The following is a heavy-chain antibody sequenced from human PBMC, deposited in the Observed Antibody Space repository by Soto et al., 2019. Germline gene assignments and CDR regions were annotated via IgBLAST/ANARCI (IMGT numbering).Heavy chain of an antibody. Sequence: SVKVSCKASGFTFTSSAVQWVRQARGQRLEWIGWIVVGSGNTNYAQKFQERVTITRDMSTSPAYMELSSLRSEDTAVYYCAAGPGRITMIVVVTPPRYWGQGTLVTVSS. CDR1: GFTFTSSA. D-gene: IGHD3-22*01. CDR3: AAGPGRITMIVVVTPPRY. V-gene: IGHV1-58*01. J-gene: IGHJ4*02. CDR2: IVVGSGNT.